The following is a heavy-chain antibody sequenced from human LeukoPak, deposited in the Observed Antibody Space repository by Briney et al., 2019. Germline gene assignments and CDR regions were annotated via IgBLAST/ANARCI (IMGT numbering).Heavy chain of an antibody. Sequence: ASVKVSCKASGYTFINYAIHWVRQPPGQRLEWMGWINAGDGNTRYSQKFQDRFTVTRDTSATTAYMEMSSLKFDDTAVYYCALGAYDYWGQGTLVTVST. J-gene: IGHJ4*02. D-gene: IGHD1-26*01. CDR3: ALGAYDY. CDR2: INAGDGNT. CDR1: GYTFINYA. V-gene: IGHV1-3*01.